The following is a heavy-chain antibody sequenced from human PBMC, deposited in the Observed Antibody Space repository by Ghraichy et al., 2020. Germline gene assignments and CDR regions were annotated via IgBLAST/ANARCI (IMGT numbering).Heavy chain of an antibody. CDR3: ARELRRYSYGLFDY. Sequence: LSLTCAASGFTVSSNYMSWVRQAPGKGLEWVSVIYSGGSTYYADSVKGRFTISRDNSKNTLYLQMNSLRAEDTAVYYCARELRRYSYGLFDYWGQGTLVTVSS. CDR2: IYSGGST. J-gene: IGHJ4*02. CDR1: GFTVSSNY. V-gene: IGHV3-66*02. D-gene: IGHD5-18*01.